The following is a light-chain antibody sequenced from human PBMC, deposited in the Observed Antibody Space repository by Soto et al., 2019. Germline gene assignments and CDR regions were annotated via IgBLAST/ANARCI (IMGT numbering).Light chain of an antibody. CDR1: SSDVGSYNL. CDR2: EVS. J-gene: IGLJ3*02. CDR3: CSDAGRGV. V-gene: IGLV2-23*02. Sequence: QSALTQPASVSGSPGQSITISCTGTSSDVGSYNLVSWYQQHPGKAPKLMIYEVSKRPSGVSNRFSGSKSGNTASLTISGLQAEDEADYYCCSDAGRGVFGGGTKLTVL.